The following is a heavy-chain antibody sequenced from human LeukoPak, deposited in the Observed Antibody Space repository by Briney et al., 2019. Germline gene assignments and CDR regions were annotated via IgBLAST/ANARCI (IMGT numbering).Heavy chain of an antibody. J-gene: IGHJ3*02. CDR2: ISSSSSTI. CDR1: GFTFSSYS. CDR3: ARASLPVGGPI. D-gene: IGHD2-15*01. V-gene: IGHV3-48*01. Sequence: PGGSLRLSCAASGFTFSSYSMNWVRQAPGKGLEWVSYISSSSSTIYYADSVKGRFTISRDNAKNSLYLQMNSLRAEDTAVYYCARASLPVGGPIWGQGTMVTVSS.